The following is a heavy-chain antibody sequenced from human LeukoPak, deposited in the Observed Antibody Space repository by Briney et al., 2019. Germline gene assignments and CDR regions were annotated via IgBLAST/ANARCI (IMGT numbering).Heavy chain of an antibody. V-gene: IGHV4-39*01. J-gene: IGHJ5*02. Sequence: RSETLSLTCTVSGGSISSSSYYWGWIRHPPGKGLEWIGRIHYSGSSYYNPSLKSRVTISVDTSKNQFSLKLNSVTAADTAVYYCARRSAAGNSGKWFDPWGQGTLVTVSS. CDR3: ARRSAAGNSGKWFDP. CDR1: GGSISSSSYY. D-gene: IGHD6-13*01. CDR2: IHYSGSS.